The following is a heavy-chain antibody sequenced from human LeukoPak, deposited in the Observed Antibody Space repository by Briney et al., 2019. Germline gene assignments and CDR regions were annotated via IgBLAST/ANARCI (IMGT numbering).Heavy chain of an antibody. CDR1: GYTFTGYY. V-gene: IGHV1-2*02. CDR3: ATMGTPGFDY. CDR2: INPNSGGT. Sequence: VSVKVSCKASGYTFTGYYIHWVRQAPGQGLEWMGWINPNSGGTNSAQKFQGRVTMTRDTSISTAYMELSRLRSDDTAMYYCATMGTPGFDYWGQGTLVTVPS. J-gene: IGHJ4*02. D-gene: IGHD1-14*01.